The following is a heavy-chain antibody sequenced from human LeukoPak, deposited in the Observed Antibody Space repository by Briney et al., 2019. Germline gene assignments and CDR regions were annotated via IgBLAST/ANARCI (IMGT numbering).Heavy chain of an antibody. V-gene: IGHV3-30*18. D-gene: IGHD3-10*01. CDR1: GFTFSSYG. Sequence: GGSLRLSCAASGFTFSSYGMHWVRQAPGKGLEWVAVISYDGSNKYYADSVKGRFTISRDNSKNTLYLQMNSLRAEDTAVYYCAKGSYYGSGSYDIDYWGQGTLVTVSS. CDR3: AKGSYYGSGSYDIDY. J-gene: IGHJ4*02. CDR2: ISYDGSNK.